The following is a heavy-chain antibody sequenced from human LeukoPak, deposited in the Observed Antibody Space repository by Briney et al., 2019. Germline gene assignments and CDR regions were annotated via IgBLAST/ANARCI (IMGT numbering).Heavy chain of an antibody. CDR1: GFTFSSYS. D-gene: IGHD3-22*01. V-gene: IGHV3-21*01. CDR3: ARELTYYYDSGGYYRAYYFDY. CDR2: ISSSSSYI. Sequence: GGSLILSCAASGFTFSSYSMKWVRQAPGKGLEWVSSISSSSSYIYYADSVKGRFTISRDNAKNSLYLQMNSLRAEDTAVYFCARELTYYYDSGGYYRAYYFDYWGQGTLVTVSS. J-gene: IGHJ4*02.